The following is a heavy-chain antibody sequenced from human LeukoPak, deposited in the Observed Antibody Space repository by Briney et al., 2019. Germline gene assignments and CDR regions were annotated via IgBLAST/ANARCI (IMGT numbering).Heavy chain of an antibody. D-gene: IGHD4-17*01. J-gene: IGHJ4*02. CDR3: ARWDYGDSIDY. V-gene: IGHV3-30*03. CDR2: ISYDGSNK. Sequence: GGSLRLSCAASGFTFSSYGMHWVRQAPGKGLEWVAVISYDGSNKYYADSVKGRFTISRDNSKNTLYLQMNSLRAEDTAVYYCARWDYGDSIDYWGQGTLVTVSS. CDR1: GFTFSSYG.